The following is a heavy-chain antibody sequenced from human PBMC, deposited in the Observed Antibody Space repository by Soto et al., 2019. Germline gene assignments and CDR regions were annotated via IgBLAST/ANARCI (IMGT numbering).Heavy chain of an antibody. V-gene: IGHV1-18*04. CDR3: ARGWYYDFWSGYHEGLYYYYGMDV. Sequence: ASVKVSCKASGYTFTSYGISWVRQAPGQGLEWMGWISAYNGNTNYAQKLQGRVTMTTDTSTSTAYMELRSLSSDDTAVYYCARGWYYDFWSGYHEGLYYYYGMDVWGQGTTVTVSS. CDR1: GYTFTSYG. D-gene: IGHD3-3*01. J-gene: IGHJ6*02. CDR2: ISAYNGNT.